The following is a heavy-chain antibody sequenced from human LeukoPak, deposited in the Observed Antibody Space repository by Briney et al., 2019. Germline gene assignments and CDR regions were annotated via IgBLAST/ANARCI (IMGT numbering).Heavy chain of an antibody. CDR3: ARDWYCSGGSCCPREDY. V-gene: IGHV3-21*01. CDR2: IRSWCRYL. CDR1: GLQFCRYR. D-gene: IGHD2-15*01. J-gene: IGHJ4*02. Sequence: PGGALEVSWEGSGLQFCRYRMNWVRPDPGKGPEGVSSIRSWCRYLYYPHVVKGRFTISRDNAKDSLYLQMNSLRAEDTAVYYCARDWYCSGGSCCPREDYWGQGTLVTVSS.